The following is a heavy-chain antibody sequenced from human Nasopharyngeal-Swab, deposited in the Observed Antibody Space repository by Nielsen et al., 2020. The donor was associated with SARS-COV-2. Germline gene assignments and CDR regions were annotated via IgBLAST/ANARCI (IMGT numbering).Heavy chain of an antibody. CDR2: INHSGST. V-gene: IGHV4-34*01. D-gene: IGHD2-2*01. J-gene: IGHJ4*02. Sequence: WIRQPPGNGLEWIGEINHSGSTNYNPSLKSRVTISVDTSKNQFSLKLSSVTAADTAVYYCARGSVVPAAPAVDYFDYWGQGTLVTVSS. CDR3: ARGSVVPAAPAVDYFDY.